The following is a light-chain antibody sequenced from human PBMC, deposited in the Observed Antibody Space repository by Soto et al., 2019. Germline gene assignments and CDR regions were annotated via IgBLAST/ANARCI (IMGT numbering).Light chain of an antibody. J-gene: IGLJ2*01. CDR1: SSDVGGYNY. CDR2: EVS. Sequence: QSALTQPPSASGSPGQSVTISCTGTSSDVGGYNYVSWYQQHPGKAPKLMIYEVSKRPSGVPDRFSGSKSGNTASLTVSGLHGEDEAYYYCSSYAGSNNVVFGGGTKVTVL. V-gene: IGLV2-8*01. CDR3: SSYAGSNNVV.